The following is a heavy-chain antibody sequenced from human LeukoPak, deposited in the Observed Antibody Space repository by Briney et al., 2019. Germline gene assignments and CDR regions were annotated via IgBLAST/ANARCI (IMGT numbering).Heavy chain of an antibody. CDR3: ARLETGQSFAFDI. CDR2: IYPGGST. CDR1: DGSISDYY. Sequence: PSETLSLTCTVSDGSISDYYWGWTRKPAGKGLEWIGRIYPGGSTNYNPSLKSRVTMSVDTSKNQFSLKLTSVTAADTAVYYCARLETGQSFAFDIWGQGTMVTVSS. D-gene: IGHD1-14*01. J-gene: IGHJ3*02. V-gene: IGHV4-4*07.